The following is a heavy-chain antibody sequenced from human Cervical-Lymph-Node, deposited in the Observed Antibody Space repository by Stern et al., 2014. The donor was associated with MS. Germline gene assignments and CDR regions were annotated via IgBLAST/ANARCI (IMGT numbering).Heavy chain of an antibody. J-gene: IGHJ4*02. D-gene: IGHD2-8*01. CDR1: GYRFTTYG. Sequence: VQLVESGTEVKKPGASVLVSCKASGYRFTTYGITWVRQAPGKGLEWMGWISADSGNTKYAQKFQDRVTMTRDTTTGTAYMEVRSLRSEDTAVYYCARDKMHAFDYWGQGTQVTVPS. CDR2: ISADSGNT. V-gene: IGHV1-18*01. CDR3: ARDKMHAFDY.